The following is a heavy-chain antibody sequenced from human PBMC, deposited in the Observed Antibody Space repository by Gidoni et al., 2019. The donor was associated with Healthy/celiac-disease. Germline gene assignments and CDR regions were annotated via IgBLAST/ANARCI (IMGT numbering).Heavy chain of an antibody. D-gene: IGHD2-15*01. CDR2: ISWNSGSI. J-gene: IGHJ4*02. V-gene: IGHV3-9*01. Sequence: EVQLVESGGGLVQPGRSLRLSCAASGFPFDDYAMHWVRQAPGKGLEWVSGISWNSGSIGYADSVKGRFTISRDNAKNSLYLQMNSLRAEDTALYYCAKTFYCSGGSCYSYFDYWGQGTLVTVSS. CDR3: AKTFYCSGGSCYSYFDY. CDR1: GFPFDDYA.